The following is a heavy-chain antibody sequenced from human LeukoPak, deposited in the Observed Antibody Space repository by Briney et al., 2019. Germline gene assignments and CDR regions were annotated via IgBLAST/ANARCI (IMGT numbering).Heavy chain of an antibody. J-gene: IGHJ5*02. D-gene: IGHD3-22*01. CDR1: GYTFTSYG. Sequence: GASVKVSCKASGYTFTSYGISWVRQAPGQGLEWRGWISAYNGNTNYAQKLQGRVTMTTDTSTSTAYMELRSLRSDDTAVYYCARAPYYDSSGYYSTWGQGTLVTVSS. V-gene: IGHV1-18*01. CDR2: ISAYNGNT. CDR3: ARAPYYDSSGYYST.